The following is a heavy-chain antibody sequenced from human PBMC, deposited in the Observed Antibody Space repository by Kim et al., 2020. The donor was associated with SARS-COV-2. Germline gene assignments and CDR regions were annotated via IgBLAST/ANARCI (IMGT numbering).Heavy chain of an antibody. V-gene: IGHV3-33*03. D-gene: IGHD2-21*02. J-gene: IGHJ3*01. CDR2: IRHDGNNT. Sequence: GGSLRLSCAASGFTFTNYAVHWVRQAPGKGLEWVAVIRHDGNNTYNADSVRGRFSVSRDNTENTLYLQMNRLSAEDSAVYYCAKEHSSIGGYCCSVLRAFDVWGQGTMVSVSS. CDR3: AKEHSSIGGYCCSVLRAFDV. CDR1: GFTFTNYA.